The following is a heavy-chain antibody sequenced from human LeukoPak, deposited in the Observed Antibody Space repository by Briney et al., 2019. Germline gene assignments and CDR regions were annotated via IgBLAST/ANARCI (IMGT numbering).Heavy chain of an antibody. V-gene: IGHV3-7*01. D-gene: IGHD4-11*01. Sequence: GGSLRLSCAASGFTFSNYWMSWVRQAPGKGLEWVANIKPDGSADYYVNSLKGRFTIFRDNAKSSLFLEMISLTAEDTAVYYCAREETTLWNYFDSWGQGTLVTVSS. CDR3: AREETTLWNYFDS. CDR2: IKPDGSAD. CDR1: GFTFSNYW. J-gene: IGHJ4*02.